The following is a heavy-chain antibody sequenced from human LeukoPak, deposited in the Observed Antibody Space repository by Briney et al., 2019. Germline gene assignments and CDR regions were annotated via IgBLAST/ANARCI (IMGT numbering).Heavy chain of an antibody. D-gene: IGHD2-2*01. V-gene: IGHV4-39*01. Sequence: SETLSLTCTVSGDSISSSRHSWGWIRQPPGRGLGWIGRISYSGSTYYNPSLKTRVTMSVDTSENQFSLKLSSVTAADSTVYYCVRIYCTSTSCYGDSYYGMDVWGQGTTVTVSS. J-gene: IGHJ6*02. CDR1: GDSISSSRHS. CDR3: VRIYCTSTSCYGDSYYGMDV. CDR2: ISYSGST.